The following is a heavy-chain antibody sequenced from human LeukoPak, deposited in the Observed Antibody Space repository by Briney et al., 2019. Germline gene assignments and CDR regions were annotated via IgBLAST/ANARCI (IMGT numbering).Heavy chain of an antibody. J-gene: IGHJ4*02. CDR2: IYYSGST. CDR3: ARDLHHD. Sequence: PSETLSLTCTVSGGSISSSSYYWGWIRQPPGKGLEWIGSIYYSGSTYYNPSLKSRVTISVDTSKNQFSLKLSSVTAADTAVYYCARDLHHDWGQGTLVTVSS. D-gene: IGHD1-14*01. V-gene: IGHV4-39*07. CDR1: GGSISSSSYY.